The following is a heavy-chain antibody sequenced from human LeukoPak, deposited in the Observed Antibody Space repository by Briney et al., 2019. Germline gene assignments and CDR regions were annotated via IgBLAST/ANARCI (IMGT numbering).Heavy chain of an antibody. CDR1: GGSISSGGYY. Sequence: SETLSLTCTVSGGSISSGGYYWSWIRQHPGKGLEWIGYIYYSGSTYYNPSLKSRVTISVDTSKNQFSLKLSSVTAADTAVYYCARVHSSGYYYYYYFDYWGQGTLVTVSS. CDR3: ARVHSSGYYYYYYFDY. CDR2: IYYSGST. V-gene: IGHV4-31*03. D-gene: IGHD3-22*01. J-gene: IGHJ4*02.